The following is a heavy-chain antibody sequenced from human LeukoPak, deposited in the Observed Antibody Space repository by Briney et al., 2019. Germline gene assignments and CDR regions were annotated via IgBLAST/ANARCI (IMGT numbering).Heavy chain of an antibody. D-gene: IGHD5-24*01. V-gene: IGHV3-23*01. CDR1: GFTFNNYA. CDR2: TSGSGGST. CDR3: AKFRSRDAYNFDY. J-gene: IGHJ4*02. Sequence: PGGSVSLTCAASGFTFNNYARMWLRRAPGNGREWVSATSGSGGSTFYADSEKGWFTISRDNSKNTLYLQMNSLRAEETAVYYCAKFRSRDAYNFDYWGQGTLVTVSS.